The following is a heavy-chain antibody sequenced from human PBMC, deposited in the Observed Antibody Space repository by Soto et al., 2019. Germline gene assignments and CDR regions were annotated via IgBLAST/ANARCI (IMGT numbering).Heavy chain of an antibody. CDR3: AFITTPVR. D-gene: IGHD1-1*01. J-gene: IGHJ6*01. Sequence: EVQLVETGGGLIQPGGSLRLSCAASGFTVSNNWMSWVRQAPGKGLEWVSLIYSGASAFYTDSVKGRFIISRDNSKNTLYLQMNSLRVEYTAVYYCAFITTPVRWGQGTTVTVSS. CDR1: GFTVSNNW. CDR2: IYSGASA. V-gene: IGHV3-53*02.